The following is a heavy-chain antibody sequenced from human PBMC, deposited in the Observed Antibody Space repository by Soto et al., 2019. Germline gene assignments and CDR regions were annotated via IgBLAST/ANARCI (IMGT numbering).Heavy chain of an antibody. CDR2: IWYDGSNK. Sequence: QVQLVESGGGVAQPGRSLRLSCAASGFTFSSYGMHWVRQAPGKGLEWVAVIWYDGSNKYYADSVKGRFTISIDNSKNTLYLRMNSLRAEDTAVYYCARDHLFLGSSWYETMYGMDVWGQGTTVTVSS. D-gene: IGHD6-13*01. J-gene: IGHJ6*02. CDR1: GFTFSSYG. CDR3: ARDHLFLGSSWYETMYGMDV. V-gene: IGHV3-33*01.